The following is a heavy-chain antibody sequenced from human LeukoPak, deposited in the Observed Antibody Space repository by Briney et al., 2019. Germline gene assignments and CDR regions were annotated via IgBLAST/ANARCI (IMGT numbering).Heavy chain of an antibody. Sequence: GGSLRLSCAASGFTFSSYAMHWVRQAPGKGLEWVAVISYDGSNKYYADSVKGRFTISRDNSKNTLYLQMNSLRAEDTAVYYCASLAVAGTGGFDYWGQGTLVTVSS. CDR3: ASLAVAGTGGFDY. CDR1: GFTFSSYA. J-gene: IGHJ4*02. CDR2: ISYDGSNK. D-gene: IGHD6-19*01. V-gene: IGHV3-30*04.